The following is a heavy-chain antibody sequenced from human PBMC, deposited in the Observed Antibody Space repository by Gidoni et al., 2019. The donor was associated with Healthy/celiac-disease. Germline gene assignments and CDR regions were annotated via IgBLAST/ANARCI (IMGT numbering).Heavy chain of an antibody. CDR1: GGTFSSYA. CDR2: IIPIFGTA. Sequence: QVQLVQSGAEVKKPGSSVKVSCTAAGGTFSSYAISWLRQAPGQGLEWMGGIIPIFGTANYAQKFPGRVTITADESTSTAYMELRSLRSEDTAVYYCARAIAVAGIVWFDPWGQGTLVTVSS. V-gene: IGHV1-69*01. CDR3: ARAIAVAGIVWFDP. D-gene: IGHD6-19*01. J-gene: IGHJ5*02.